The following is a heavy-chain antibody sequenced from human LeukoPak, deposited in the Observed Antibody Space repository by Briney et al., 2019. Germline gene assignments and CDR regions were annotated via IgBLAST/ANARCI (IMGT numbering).Heavy chain of an antibody. D-gene: IGHD4/OR15-4a*01. CDR2: ISSSSSTI. J-gene: IGHJ4*02. V-gene: IGHV3-48*01. CDR1: GFTFSSYS. CDR3: AKPGADYGGHPPLGNVFDC. Sequence: GGSLRLSCAASGFTFSSYSMNWVRQAPGKGLEWVSYISSSSSTIYYADSVKGRFTISRDNAKNSLYLQMNSLRAEDTAMYYCAKPGADYGGHPPLGNVFDCWGRGTLVTVSS.